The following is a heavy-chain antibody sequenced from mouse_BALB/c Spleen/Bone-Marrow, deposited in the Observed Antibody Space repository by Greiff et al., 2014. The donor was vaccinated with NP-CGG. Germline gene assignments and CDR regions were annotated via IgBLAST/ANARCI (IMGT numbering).Heavy chain of an antibody. V-gene: IGHV1S81*02. Sequence: QVQLKQSGAELVKPGASVKLSCKVSGYTFTNYYGYWVKQRPGQGLEWIGEINPSNGVTNFNEKFMIKASLTVDSSSSTSYMHLSSLTSEDSAVYYCTRSVFYGYGTYFDVWGAGTTVIVSS. CDR2: INPSNGVT. J-gene: IGHJ1*01. CDR3: TRSVFYGYGTYFDV. D-gene: IGHD1-2*01. CDR1: GYTFTNYY.